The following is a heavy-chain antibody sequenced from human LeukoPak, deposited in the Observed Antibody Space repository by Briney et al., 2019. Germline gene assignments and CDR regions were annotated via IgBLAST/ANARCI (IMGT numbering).Heavy chain of an antibody. D-gene: IGHD3-22*01. J-gene: IGHJ4*02. CDR1: GGSFSGYY. CDR2: INHSGST. V-gene: IGHV4-34*01. Sequence: SATLSLTCAVYGGSFSGYYWSWIRQPPGKGLEWIGEINHSGSTNYNPSLKSRVTISVDTSKNQFSLKLSSVTAADTAVYYCARAPYYYDSSGYYRRPPFDYWGQGTLVTVSS. CDR3: ARAPYYYDSSGYYRRPPFDY.